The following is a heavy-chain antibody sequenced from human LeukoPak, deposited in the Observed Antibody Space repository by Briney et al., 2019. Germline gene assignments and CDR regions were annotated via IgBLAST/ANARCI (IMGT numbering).Heavy chain of an antibody. CDR3: ARFRSGTWYFDY. CDR1: GGSISSNY. Sequence: SETLSLTCTFSGGSISSNYWSWIRQPPGKGLEWIGYIYYSGSTNYNPSLKSRVTISVDTSKNQFSLKLSSVTAADTAVYYCARFRSGTWYFDYWGQGTLVTVSS. J-gene: IGHJ4*02. D-gene: IGHD3-10*01. V-gene: IGHV4-59*01. CDR2: IYYSGST.